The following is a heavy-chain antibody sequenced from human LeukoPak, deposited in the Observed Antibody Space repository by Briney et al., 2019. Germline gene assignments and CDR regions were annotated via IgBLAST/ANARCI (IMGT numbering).Heavy chain of an antibody. D-gene: IGHD3-22*01. CDR3: AREGDKWLVFDY. CDR2: INAGNGNT. J-gene: IGHJ4*02. V-gene: IGHV1-3*01. Sequence: ASVKVSCKASGYTFTGYYMHWVRQAPGQGLEWMGWINAGNGNTKYSQKFQGRVTITRDTSANMAYMELSSLRSEDTAVYYCAREGDKWLVFDYWGQGTLVTVSS. CDR1: GYTFTGYY.